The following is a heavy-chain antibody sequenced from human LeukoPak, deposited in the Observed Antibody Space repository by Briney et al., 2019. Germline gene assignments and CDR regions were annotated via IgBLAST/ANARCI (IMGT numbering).Heavy chain of an antibody. D-gene: IGHD3-10*01. J-gene: IGHJ4*02. V-gene: IGHV4-4*02. Sequence: SETLSLTCAGSGVSISSSEWWIWVRQPPGQGLEWIGEIHRAGRTRYNPSLKSRVTISMDYSKNQFSLKLTSVTAADTAIYYCGKTNIYFNPIDYWGPGSLVTVSS. CDR1: GVSISSSEW. CDR2: IHRAGRT. CDR3: GKTNIYFNPIDY.